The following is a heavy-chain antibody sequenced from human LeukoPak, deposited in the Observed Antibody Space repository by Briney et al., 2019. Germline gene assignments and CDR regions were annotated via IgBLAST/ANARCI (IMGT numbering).Heavy chain of an antibody. CDR1: GFTFSSYG. D-gene: IGHD5-18*01. CDR3: AKDTWIQLWHFFDY. Sequence: GRSLRLSCAASGFTFSSYGMHWVRQAPGKGLEWVAVISYDGSNKYYADSVKGRFTTSRDNSKNTLYLQMNSLRAEDTAVYYCAKDTWIQLWHFFDYWGQGTLVTVSS. J-gene: IGHJ4*02. V-gene: IGHV3-30*18. CDR2: ISYDGSNK.